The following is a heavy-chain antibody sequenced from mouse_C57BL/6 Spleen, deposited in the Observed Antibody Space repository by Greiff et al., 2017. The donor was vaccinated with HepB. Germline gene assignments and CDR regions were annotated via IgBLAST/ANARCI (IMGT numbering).Heavy chain of an antibody. CDR1: GYTFTSYW. CDR2: IDPNSGGT. V-gene: IGHV1-72*01. J-gene: IGHJ2*01. CDR3: ARSSFALENYCFDY. D-gene: IGHD2-1*01. Sequence: VQLKQPGAELVKPGASVKLSCKASGYTFTSYWMHWVKQRPGRGLEWIGRIDPNSGGTKYNEKFKSKATLTVDKPSSTAYMQLSSLTSEDSAVYYCARSSFALENYCFDYWGQGTTLTVSS.